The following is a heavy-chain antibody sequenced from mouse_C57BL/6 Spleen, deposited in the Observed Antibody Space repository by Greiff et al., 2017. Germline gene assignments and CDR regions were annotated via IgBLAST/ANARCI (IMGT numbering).Heavy chain of an antibody. J-gene: IGHJ4*01. CDR1: GYTFTSYW. V-gene: IGHV1-52*01. Sequence: QVQLQQPGAELVRPGSSVKLSCKASGYTFTSYWMHWVKQRPIQGLEWIGNIDPSDSETHYNQKFKDKATLTVDKSSSTAYMQRSSLTSEDSAVYYCAREGYHAMDYWGQGTSVTVSS. CDR3: AREGYHAMDY. CDR2: IDPSDSET.